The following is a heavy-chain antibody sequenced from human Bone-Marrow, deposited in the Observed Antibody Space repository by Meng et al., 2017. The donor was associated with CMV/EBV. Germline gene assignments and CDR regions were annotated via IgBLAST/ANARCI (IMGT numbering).Heavy chain of an antibody. V-gene: IGHV4-34*01. J-gene: IGHJ4*02. CDR3: VRSRLQAQGYGSTWYVDY. D-gene: IGHD6-13*01. CDR2: INHGGNI. CDR1: GASFDDYY. Sequence: GSLRLSCAVYGASFDDYYWSWIRQPPGKGLEWIGEINHGGNINYSPSLKSRVTMSVDTSKTQFSLKLSSVTAADTAVYYCVRSRLQAQGYGSTWYVDYWGQGALATVSS.